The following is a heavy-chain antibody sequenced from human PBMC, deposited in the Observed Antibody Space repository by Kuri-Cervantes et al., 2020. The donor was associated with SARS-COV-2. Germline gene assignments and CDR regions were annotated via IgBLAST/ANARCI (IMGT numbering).Heavy chain of an antibody. D-gene: IGHD3-22*01. J-gene: IGHJ4*02. Sequence: GGSLRLSCAASGFTFSDYYMSWIRQAPGKGLEWVSSISSSSSYIYYADSVKGRFTISRDNAKNSLYLQMNSLRAEDTAVYYCASPPEYDSSGSPFDYWGQGTLVTVSS. CDR1: GFTFSDYY. V-gene: IGHV3-11*06. CDR3: ASPPEYDSSGSPFDY. CDR2: ISSSSSYI.